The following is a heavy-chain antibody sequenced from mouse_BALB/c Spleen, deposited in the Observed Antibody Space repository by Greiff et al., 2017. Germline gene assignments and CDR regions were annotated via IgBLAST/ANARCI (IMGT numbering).Heavy chain of an antibody. CDR1: GFTFSSYA. Sequence: EVQVVESGGGLVKPGGSLKLSCAASGFTFSSYAMSWVRQTPEKRLEWVASISSGGSTYYPDSVKGRFTISRDNARNILYLQMSSLRSEDTAMYYCARGGIYYGNYAWFAYWGQGTLVTVSA. D-gene: IGHD2-1*01. CDR2: ISSGGST. V-gene: IGHV5-6-5*01. CDR3: ARGGIYYGNYAWFAY. J-gene: IGHJ3*01.